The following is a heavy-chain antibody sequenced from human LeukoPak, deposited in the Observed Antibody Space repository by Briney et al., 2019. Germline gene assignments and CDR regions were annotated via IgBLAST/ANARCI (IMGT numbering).Heavy chain of an antibody. CDR3: ARENSYYDSSGYYYGSGYFDY. J-gene: IGHJ4*02. D-gene: IGHD3-22*01. CDR1: GGSLSTYY. Sequence: PSETLSLTCTVSGGSLSTYYWSWIRQPPGKGLEWIGYIHYSGSTNYNPSLQSRVTISVDTSKNHFSLRLSSVTAADTAVYYCARENSYYDSSGYYYGSGYFDYWGQGTLVTVSS. CDR2: IHYSGST. V-gene: IGHV4-59*01.